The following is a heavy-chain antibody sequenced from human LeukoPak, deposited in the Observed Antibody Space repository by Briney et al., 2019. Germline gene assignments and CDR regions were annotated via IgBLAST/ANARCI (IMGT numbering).Heavy chain of an antibody. Sequence: PSETLSLTCTVSGGPISSYYWSWLRQPPGKGLEWIGYIDYSGSTNYNPSLKSRVTISVDTSKNQFSLKLSSVTAADTAVYYCATSTYGGNSDYWGQGTLVTVSS. J-gene: IGHJ4*02. CDR2: IDYSGST. D-gene: IGHD4-23*01. CDR3: ATSTYGGNSDY. CDR1: GGPISSYY. V-gene: IGHV4-59*08.